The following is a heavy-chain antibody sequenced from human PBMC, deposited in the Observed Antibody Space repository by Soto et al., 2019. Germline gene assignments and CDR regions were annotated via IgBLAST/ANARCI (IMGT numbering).Heavy chain of an antibody. CDR2: IYYSGST. Sequence: SETLSLTCTVSGGSISSSSYYWGWIRQPPGKGLEWIGSIYYSGSTYYNPSLKSRVTISVDTSKNQFSLKLSSVTAADTAVYYCARRAAAGGFDYWGQGTLVTVSS. CDR3: ARRAAAGGFDY. V-gene: IGHV4-39*01. J-gene: IGHJ4*02. D-gene: IGHD6-13*01. CDR1: GGSISSSSYY.